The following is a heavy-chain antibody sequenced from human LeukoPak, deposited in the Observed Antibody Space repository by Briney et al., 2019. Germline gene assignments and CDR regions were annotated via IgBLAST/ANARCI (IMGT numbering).Heavy chain of an antibody. D-gene: IGHD2-2*01. CDR1: GGSISSYY. Sequence: SETLSLTCTVSGGSISSYYWSWIRQPPGKGLEWIGYIYYSGSTNYNPSLKSRVTISVDTSKNQFSLKLSSVTAADTAVYYCARGRYCSSTSCFPIRGDDSFDIWGQGTMVTVSS. J-gene: IGHJ3*02. CDR2: IYYSGST. V-gene: IGHV4-59*12. CDR3: ARGRYCSSTSCFPIRGDDSFDI.